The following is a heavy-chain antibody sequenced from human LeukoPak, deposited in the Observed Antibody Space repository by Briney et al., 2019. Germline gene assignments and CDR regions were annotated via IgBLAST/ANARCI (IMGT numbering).Heavy chain of an antibody. CDR1: GFTFSSYW. D-gene: IGHD4-17*01. Sequence: GGSLRLSCAASGFTFSSYWMHWVRQAPGKGLVWVSRINSDGSSTSYADSVKGRFTISRDNAKNTLCLQMNSLRAEDTAVYYCAREESTVTDGFDIWGQGTMVTVSS. J-gene: IGHJ3*02. CDR2: INSDGSST. V-gene: IGHV3-74*01. CDR3: AREESTVTDGFDI.